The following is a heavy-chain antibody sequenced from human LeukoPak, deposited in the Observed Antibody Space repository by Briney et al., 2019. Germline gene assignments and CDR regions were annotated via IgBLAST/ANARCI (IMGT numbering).Heavy chain of an antibody. CDR1: GGSISSSSYY. CDR3: ARRLVGATTIRDY. CDR2: IYYSGST. J-gene: IGHJ4*02. D-gene: IGHD1-26*01. Sequence: PSETLSLTCTVSGGSISSSSYYWGWIRQPPGKGLEWIGSIYYSGSTYYNPSLKSRVTISVDTSKNQFSLKLSSVTAADTPVYYCARRLVGATTIRDYWGQGTLVTVSS. V-gene: IGHV4-39*01.